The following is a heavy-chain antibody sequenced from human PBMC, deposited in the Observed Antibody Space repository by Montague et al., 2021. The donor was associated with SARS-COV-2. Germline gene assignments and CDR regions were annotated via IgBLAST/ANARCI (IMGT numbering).Heavy chain of an antibody. J-gene: IGHJ3*02. CDR2: SYYSGTT. Sequence: SETLSLTCTVSGDSFNSPNYYCAWIRKPPGKGLEWIGSSYYSGTTYDNPSLRSQVTISVDTSKTQFSLKMNSVTAADTAVYYCARGSYGSGSYHAFDIWSQGTVVAVSS. CDR3: ARGSYGSGSYHAFDI. CDR1: GDSFNSPNYY. D-gene: IGHD3-10*01. V-gene: IGHV4-39*01.